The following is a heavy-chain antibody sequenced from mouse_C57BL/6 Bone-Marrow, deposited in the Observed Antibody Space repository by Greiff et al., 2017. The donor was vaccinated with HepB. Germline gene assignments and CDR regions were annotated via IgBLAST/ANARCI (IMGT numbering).Heavy chain of an antibody. CDR2: ISNGGGST. J-gene: IGHJ3*01. CDR3: ARRSWDGSWLAY. CDR1: GFTFSDYY. D-gene: IGHD4-1*01. V-gene: IGHV5-12*01. Sequence: DVKLVESGGGLVQPGGSLKLSCAASGFTFSDYYMYWVRQTPEKRLEWVAYISNGGGSTYYPDTVKGRVTISRDNAKNTLYLQISRLKAEYTAMYYCARRSWDGSWLAYWGQGTLVTVSA.